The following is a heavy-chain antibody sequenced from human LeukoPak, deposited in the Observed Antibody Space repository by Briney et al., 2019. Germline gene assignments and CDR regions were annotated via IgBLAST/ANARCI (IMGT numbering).Heavy chain of an antibody. CDR1: GGSISSGGYY. CDR3: ARGPGDSDYSNYNYYYYYMDV. D-gene: IGHD4-11*01. V-gene: IGHV4-30-2*01. J-gene: IGHJ6*03. Sequence: SETLSLTCTVSGGSISSGGYYWSWIRQPPGKGLEWIGYIYHSGSTYYNPSLKSRVTISVDRSKNQFSLKLSSVTAADTAVYYCARGPGDSDYSNYNYYYYYMDVWGKGTTVTVSS. CDR2: IYHSGST.